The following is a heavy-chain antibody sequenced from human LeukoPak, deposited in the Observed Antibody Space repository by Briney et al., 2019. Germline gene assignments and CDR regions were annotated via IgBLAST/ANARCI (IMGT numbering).Heavy chain of an antibody. CDR3: AKTNGYYDY. Sequence: GGSLRLSCAASGFTFSDYYMSWIRQAPGKGLEWVSYISSSGSTIDYADSVKGRFTISRDNSKSTVYLQMNSLRAEDTAVYHCAKTNGYYDYWGQGTLVTVSS. CDR1: GFTFSDYY. CDR2: ISSSGSTI. V-gene: IGHV3-11*01. J-gene: IGHJ4*02. D-gene: IGHD3-22*01.